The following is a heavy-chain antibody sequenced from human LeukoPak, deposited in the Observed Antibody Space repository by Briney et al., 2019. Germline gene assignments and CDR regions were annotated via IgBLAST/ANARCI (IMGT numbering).Heavy chain of an antibody. V-gene: IGHV3-21*01. CDR3: AKEMATMNAFDI. Sequence: PGGSLRLSCAASGFTFSSYSMNWVCQAPGKGLEWVSSISSSSSYIYYADSVKGRFTISRDNAKNSLYLQMNSLRAEDTAVYYCAKEMATMNAFDIWGQGTMVTVSS. D-gene: IGHD5-24*01. CDR1: GFTFSSYS. CDR2: ISSSSSYI. J-gene: IGHJ3*02.